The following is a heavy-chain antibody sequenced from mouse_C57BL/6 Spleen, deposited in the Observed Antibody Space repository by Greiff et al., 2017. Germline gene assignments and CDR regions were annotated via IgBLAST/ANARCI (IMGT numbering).Heavy chain of an antibody. CDR2: ISDGGSYT. D-gene: IGHD2-3*01. V-gene: IGHV5-4*01. Sequence: EVQLVESGGGLVKPGGSLKLSCAASGFTFSSYAMSWVRQTPEKRLEWVATISDGGSYTYYPDNVKGRFTISRDNAKNNLYLQMSHLKSEDTAMYYCARSDGYFDYWGQGTTLKGSS. CDR1: GFTFSSYA. J-gene: IGHJ2*01. CDR3: ARSDGYFDY.